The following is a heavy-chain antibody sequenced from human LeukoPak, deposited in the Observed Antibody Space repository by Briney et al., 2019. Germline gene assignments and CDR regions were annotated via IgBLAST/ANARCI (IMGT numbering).Heavy chain of an antibody. D-gene: IGHD3-22*01. Sequence: GGSLRLSCAASAFSLNAYNMNWVRQAPGKGLEWVSSISYTGTYIYYADSVKGRFTISRDNSKNTLYLQMNSLRAEDTAVYYCAKAEYYYDSSGYYVDYWGQGTLVTVSS. CDR1: AFSLNAYN. J-gene: IGHJ4*02. CDR2: ISYTGTYI. V-gene: IGHV3-21*01. CDR3: AKAEYYYDSSGYYVDY.